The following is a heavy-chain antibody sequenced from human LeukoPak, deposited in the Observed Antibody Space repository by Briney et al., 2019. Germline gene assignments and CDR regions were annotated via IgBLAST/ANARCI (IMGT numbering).Heavy chain of an antibody. Sequence: PSETLSLTCAVYGGSFSGYYWSWIRQPPGKGLEWIGEINHSGSTNYNPSLKSRVTISVDTSKSQFSLKLSSVTAADTAVYYCAREGSSGYYFGWFDPWGQGTLVTVSS. CDR2: INHSGST. J-gene: IGHJ5*02. V-gene: IGHV4-34*01. CDR1: GGSFSGYY. D-gene: IGHD3-22*01. CDR3: AREGSSGYYFGWFDP.